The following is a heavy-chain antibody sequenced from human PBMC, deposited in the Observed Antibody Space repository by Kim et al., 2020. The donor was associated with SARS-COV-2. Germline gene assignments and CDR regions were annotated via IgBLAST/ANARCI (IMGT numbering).Heavy chain of an antibody. J-gene: IGHJ6*02. D-gene: IGHD3-9*01. Sequence: SVKVSCKASGGTFSSYAISWVRQAPGQGLEWMGGIIPIFGTANYAQKFQGRVTITADESTSTAYMELSSLRSEDTAVYYCARVKGTYYDITYYGMDVWGQGTTVTVSS. V-gene: IGHV1-69*13. CDR1: GGTFSSYA. CDR2: IIPIFGTA. CDR3: ARVKGTYYDITYYGMDV.